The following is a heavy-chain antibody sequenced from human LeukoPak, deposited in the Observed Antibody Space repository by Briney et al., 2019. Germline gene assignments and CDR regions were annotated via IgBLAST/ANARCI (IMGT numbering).Heavy chain of an antibody. Sequence: PSETLSLPCAVYGGSFSGYYWSWIRQPPGKGLEWIGEINHSGSTNYNPSLKSRVTISVDTSKNQFSLKLSSVTAADTAVYYCARGGPYCSSASCYLFPNRNTSKTKSIFGYWGQGTPVTVSS. D-gene: IGHD2-2*01. V-gene: IGHV4-34*01. J-gene: IGHJ4*02. CDR2: INHSGST. CDR3: ARGGPYCSSASCYLFPNRNTSKTKSIFGY. CDR1: GGSFSGYY.